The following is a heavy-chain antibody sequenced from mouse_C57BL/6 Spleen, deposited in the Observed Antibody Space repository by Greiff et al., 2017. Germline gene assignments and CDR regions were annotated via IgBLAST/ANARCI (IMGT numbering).Heavy chain of an antibody. Sequence: VQLVESGAELARPGASVKLSCKASGYTFTSYGISWVKQRTGQGLEWIGEIYPRSGNTYYNEKFKGKATLTADKSSSTAYMELRSLTSEDSAVYFCARGDYGSSYNYAMDYWGQGTSVTVSS. V-gene: IGHV1-81*01. J-gene: IGHJ4*01. CDR1: GYTFTSYG. CDR2: IYPRSGNT. CDR3: ARGDYGSSYNYAMDY. D-gene: IGHD1-1*01.